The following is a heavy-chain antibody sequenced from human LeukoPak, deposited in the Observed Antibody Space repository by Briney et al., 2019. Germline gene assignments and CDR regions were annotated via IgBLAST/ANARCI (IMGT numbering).Heavy chain of an antibody. V-gene: IGHV1-46*01. J-gene: IGHJ4*02. CDR2: INPSGGST. Sequence: GASVKVSCKASGGTFSSYAISWVRQAPGQGLEWMGIINPSGGSTTYAQKFQGRVTMTRDTSTSTVYMELSSLRSEDTAVYYCARENGGYSFDYWGQGTLVTVSS. CDR1: GGTFSSYA. D-gene: IGHD2-21*02. CDR3: ARENGGYSFDY.